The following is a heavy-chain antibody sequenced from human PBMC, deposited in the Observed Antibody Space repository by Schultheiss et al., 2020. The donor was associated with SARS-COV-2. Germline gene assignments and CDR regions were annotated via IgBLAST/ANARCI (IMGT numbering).Heavy chain of an antibody. V-gene: IGHV3-NL1*01. CDR1: GFTFSSYG. D-gene: IGHD3-3*01. CDR3: ASGGDDFWSGPNDY. CDR2: IYSGGST. Sequence: GGSLRLSCAASGFTFSSYGMHWVRQAPGKGLEWVSVIYSGGSTYYADSVKGRFTISRDNAKNSLYLQMNSLRAEDTAVYYCASGGDDFWSGPNDYWGQGTLVTVSS. J-gene: IGHJ4*02.